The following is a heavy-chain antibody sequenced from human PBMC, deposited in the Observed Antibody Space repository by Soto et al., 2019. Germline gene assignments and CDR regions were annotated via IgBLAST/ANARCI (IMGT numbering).Heavy chain of an antibody. D-gene: IGHD2-2*01. CDR2: ITSSSSTI. J-gene: IGHJ6*02. Sequence: GGSLRLSCAASGFSFSSYSMSWVRQAPGKGLEWVSCITSSSSTIYYAGSVKGRLTISRDNAKNSLSLQMNSLRDEDTAVYYCARESRDYYGMDVWGQGTTVTVSS. CDR1: GFSFSSYS. V-gene: IGHV3-48*02. CDR3: ARESRDYYGMDV.